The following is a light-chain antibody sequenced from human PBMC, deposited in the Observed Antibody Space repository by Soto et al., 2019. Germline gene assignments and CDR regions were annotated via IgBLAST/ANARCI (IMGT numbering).Light chain of an antibody. J-gene: IGKJ1*01. CDR1: QSISFY. CDR2: AAT. CDR3: QQSYSVPHT. V-gene: IGKV1-39*01. Sequence: DIQMTQSPSSLSASIGDRVTLTCRASQSISFYLNWYQQKPGKAPRLLIYAATSLQSGVPSRFSGGGSGAAFTLTVSSLQPEDFATYYCQQSYSVPHTFGQGTKVEIK.